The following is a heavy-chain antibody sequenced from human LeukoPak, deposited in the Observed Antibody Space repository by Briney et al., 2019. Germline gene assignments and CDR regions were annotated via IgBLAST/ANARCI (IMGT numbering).Heavy chain of an antibody. Sequence: PGGSLRLSCAASGFTVSSNYMSWVRQAPGKGLEWVSVIYSGGSTYYADSVKGRFTISRDNSKNTLYLQMNSLRAEDTAVYYCARGMDSSGWYTRYYYCMDVWGKGTTVTVSS. CDR3: ARGMDSSGWYTRYYYCMDV. D-gene: IGHD6-19*01. J-gene: IGHJ6*03. CDR1: GFTVSSNY. V-gene: IGHV3-53*01. CDR2: IYSGGST.